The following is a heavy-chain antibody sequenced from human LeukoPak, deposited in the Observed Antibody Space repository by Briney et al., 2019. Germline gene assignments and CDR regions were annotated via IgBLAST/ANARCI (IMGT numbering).Heavy chain of an antibody. CDR1: GGTFSSYA. V-gene: IGHV1-69*06. Sequence: ASVKVSCKASGGTFSSYAISWVRQAPGQGLEWMGGIIPIFGTANYAQKFQGRVTITADKSTSTAYMELSSLRSEDTAVYYCARDLSLDTAMVEDYYYYYMDVWGKGTTVTVSS. J-gene: IGHJ6*03. CDR3: ARDLSLDTAMVEDYYYYYMDV. D-gene: IGHD5-18*01. CDR2: IIPIFGTA.